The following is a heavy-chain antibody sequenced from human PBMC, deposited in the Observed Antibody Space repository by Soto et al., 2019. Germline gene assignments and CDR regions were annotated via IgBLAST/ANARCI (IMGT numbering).Heavy chain of an antibody. Sequence: PSQTLSLTRTVSGGPLKSSSCYWGWIRQPPGKGLEWIGSIYYSGSTYYNPSLKSRVTISVDTSKNQFSLKLSSVTAADTAVYYCSRGGSSWYGEWFDPWGQRTLVTVSS. J-gene: IGHJ5*02. CDR2: IYYSGST. D-gene: IGHD6-13*01. V-gene: IGHV4-39*01. CDR1: GGPLKSSSCY. CDR3: SRGGSSWYGEWFDP.